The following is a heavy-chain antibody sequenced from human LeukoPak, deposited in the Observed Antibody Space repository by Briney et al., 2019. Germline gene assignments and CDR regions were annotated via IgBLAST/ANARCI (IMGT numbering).Heavy chain of an antibody. D-gene: IGHD2-2*03. J-gene: IGHJ4*02. CDR2: ISGSSSYI. CDR3: ARDSHYGYPSSWYHLVQMDY. CDR1: GFSFSDYT. Sequence: GGSLRLSCAASGFSFSDYTMNWVRQAPGKGLEWVSSISGSSSYIYFADSVKGRFTISRDNAKHSLDLQMNSLRAEDTAVYYCARDSHYGYPSSWYHLVQMDYWGQGTLVIVSS. V-gene: IGHV3-21*01.